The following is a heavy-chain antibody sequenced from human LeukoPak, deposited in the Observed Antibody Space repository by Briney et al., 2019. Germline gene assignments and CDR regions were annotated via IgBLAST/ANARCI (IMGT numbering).Heavy chain of an antibody. CDR3: ARDSPQAGNDFDY. J-gene: IGHJ4*02. CDR1: GYTFTGYY. D-gene: IGHD3-10*01. CDR2: INPNSGGT. V-gene: IGHV1-2*02. Sequence: GASVKVSCKASGYTFTGYYIHWVRQAPGQALEWMGWINPNSGGTNYAQKFQGRVTMTRDTSITTAYMELNSLRAEDSAVYYCARDSPQAGNDFDYWGQGTLVTVSS.